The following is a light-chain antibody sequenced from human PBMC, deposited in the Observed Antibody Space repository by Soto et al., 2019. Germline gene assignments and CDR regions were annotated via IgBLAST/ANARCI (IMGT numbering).Light chain of an antibody. CDR2: GAS. CDR1: QSVGGN. V-gene: IGKV3-20*01. J-gene: IGKJ1*01. CDR3: QQYGSSSWT. Sequence: EIVLTQSPGSLSLSPGDRATLSCRASQSVGGNVAWYQQIPGQPPKLLIFGASSRATGIADKFSGSGSGTDFTLTISRLEPEDFAVYYCQQYGSSSWTFGQGTKVDIK.